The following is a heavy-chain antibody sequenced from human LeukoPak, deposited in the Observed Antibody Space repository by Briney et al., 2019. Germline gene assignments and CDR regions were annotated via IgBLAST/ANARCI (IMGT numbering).Heavy chain of an antibody. CDR2: ISAYNGIT. Sequence: ASVTVSFKASGYTFTIHSISWVRQAPGQGLEWMGWISAYNGITNYAQNLQGRVTMTTDTSTSTAYLELRSLRSDDTAVYYCARSTSIAVAGTWSDYWGQGTLVTVSS. CDR1: GYTFTIHS. V-gene: IGHV1-18*01. J-gene: IGHJ4*02. CDR3: ARSTSIAVAGTWSDY. D-gene: IGHD6-19*01.